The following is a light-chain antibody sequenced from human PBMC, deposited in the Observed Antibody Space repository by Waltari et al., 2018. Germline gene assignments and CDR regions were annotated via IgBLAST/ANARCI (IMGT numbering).Light chain of an antibody. CDR1: SGHYRTV. Sequence: QLVLTQSPSASSSLGASVTLPCTLRSGHYRTVIAWFPQLPEKGPRYLMKVNSDGSHSRGNEIPDRFSGSSTAAERYITIASLQSEDDADYYCQTGGHGTWVFGGGTKLTVL. V-gene: IGLV4-69*01. CDR2: VNSDGSH. J-gene: IGLJ3*02. CDR3: QTGGHGTWV.